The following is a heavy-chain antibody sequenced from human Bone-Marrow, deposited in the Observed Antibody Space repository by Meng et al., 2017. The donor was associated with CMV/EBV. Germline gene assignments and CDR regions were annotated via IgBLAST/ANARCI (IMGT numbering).Heavy chain of an antibody. V-gene: IGHV4-61*01. J-gene: IGHJ3*02. D-gene: IGHD3-22*01. CDR3: ARDASGSTWTYYYDSSGLGAFDI. Sequence: SETLSLTCTVSGGSISSSSYYWGWIRQPPGKGLEWIGYIYYSGSTNYNPSLKSRVTMSVDTSKNQFSLKLSSVTAADTAVYYCARDASGSTWTYYYDSSGLGAFDIWGQGTMVTVSS. CDR1: GGSISSSSYY. CDR2: IYYSGST.